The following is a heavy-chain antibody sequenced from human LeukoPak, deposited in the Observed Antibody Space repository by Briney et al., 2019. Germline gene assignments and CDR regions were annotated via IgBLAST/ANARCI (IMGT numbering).Heavy chain of an antibody. J-gene: IGHJ4*02. Sequence: SETLSLTCAVYGGAFSGYYWSWLRQPPGKGLEWLGEINHSGSTNYNPSLKSRLTISVDTSMNQFSLKLSSVTAADTAVYYCARGSFFRAAADKRRNYFDYWGQGTPVTVSP. CDR2: INHSGST. CDR1: GGAFSGYY. CDR3: ARGSFFRAAADKRRNYFDY. V-gene: IGHV4-34*01. D-gene: IGHD6-13*01.